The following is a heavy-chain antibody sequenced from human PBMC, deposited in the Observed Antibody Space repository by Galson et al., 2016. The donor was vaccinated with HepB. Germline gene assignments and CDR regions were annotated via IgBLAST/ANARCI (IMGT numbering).Heavy chain of an antibody. CDR2: TYYRSEWYH. Sequence: CAISGDSVSNDHSAWHWIRQSASRGLEWLGRTYYRSEWYHDYAESVQGRIAIILYTSTNQLSLQLNTVTPEDTALYYCACAKAACTAFYLWGQGTMVTVPS. CDR1: GDSVSNDHSA. V-gene: IGHV6-1*01. D-gene: IGHD6-13*01. J-gene: IGHJ3*01. CDR3: ACAKAACTAFYL.